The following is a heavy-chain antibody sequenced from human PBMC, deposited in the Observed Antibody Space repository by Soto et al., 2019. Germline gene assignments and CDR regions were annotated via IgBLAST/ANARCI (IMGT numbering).Heavy chain of an antibody. CDR3: ARDGGDYDSSAYQFDY. D-gene: IGHD3-22*01. Sequence: QVQLQESGPGLVKPSQTLSLTCTVSGGSISSGDYYWSWIRQPPGKGLEWIGYIHYSGSTYYNPSLKRRVTISVDTSKNQCSLKLSSVTAADTAVYYCARDGGDYDSSAYQFDYWGQGTLVTVSS. J-gene: IGHJ4*02. CDR1: GGSISSGDYY. CDR2: IHYSGST. V-gene: IGHV4-30-4*01.